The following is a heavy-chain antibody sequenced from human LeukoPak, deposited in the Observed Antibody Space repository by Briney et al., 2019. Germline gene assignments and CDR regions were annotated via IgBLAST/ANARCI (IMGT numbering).Heavy chain of an antibody. D-gene: IGHD4-17*01. J-gene: IGHJ4*02. CDR2: IYYSGST. V-gene: IGHV4-30-4*01. CDR1: GGSISSGDYY. CDR3: ARGDYGDNFDY. Sequence: SETLSLTCTVSGGSISSGDYYWSWIRQPPGTGLEWIGYIYYSGSTYYNPSLESRVTISVDTSKNQFSLKLSSVTAADTAVYYCARGDYGDNFDYWGQGTLVTVSS.